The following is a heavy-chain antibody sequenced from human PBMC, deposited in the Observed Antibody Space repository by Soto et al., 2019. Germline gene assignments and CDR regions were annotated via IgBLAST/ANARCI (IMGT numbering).Heavy chain of an antibody. Sequence: QVQLQESGPGLVRPSETLSLTCTVSSDSISSYYWIWIRQSPGKGLEWIGYTDYSGKTNYNPSLKSRVTISGDTSKNQFSLRLSSVTAAVTAVYYCARAVGDPLYYLDYWGQGTLVTVSS. V-gene: IGHV4-59*08. CDR3: ARAVGDPLYYLDY. J-gene: IGHJ4*02. CDR1: SDSISSYY. D-gene: IGHD6-19*01. CDR2: TDYSGKT.